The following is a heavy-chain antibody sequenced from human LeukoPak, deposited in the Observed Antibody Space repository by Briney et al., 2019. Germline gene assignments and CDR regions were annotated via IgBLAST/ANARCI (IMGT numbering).Heavy chain of an antibody. CDR3: ARDLRDSSGYYLFSY. V-gene: IGHV1-2*02. Sequence: ASVKVSCKASGYIFSDYSLNWVRQAPGKGLEWMGLINTDSSVTNYAQKFQGRVTMTRDTSINTAYMELSRLGSDDTAVYYCARDLRDSSGYYLFSYWGQGTLVTVSS. CDR1: GYIFSDYS. J-gene: IGHJ4*02. CDR2: INTDSSVT. D-gene: IGHD3-22*01.